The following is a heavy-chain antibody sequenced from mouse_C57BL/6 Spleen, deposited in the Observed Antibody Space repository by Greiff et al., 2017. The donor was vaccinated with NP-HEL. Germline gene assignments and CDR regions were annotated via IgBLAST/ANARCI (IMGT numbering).Heavy chain of an antibody. J-gene: IGHJ2*01. CDR2: INPSSGYT. V-gene: IGHV1-7*01. D-gene: IGHD1-1*01. CDR1: GYTFTSYW. CDR3: ARGLYYGSMYFDY. Sequence: QVHVKQSGAELAKPGASVKLSCKASGYTFTSYWMHWVKQRPGQGLEWIGYINPSSGYTKYNQKFKDKATLTADKSSSTAYMQLSSLTYEDSAVYYCARGLYYGSMYFDYWGQGTTLTVSS.